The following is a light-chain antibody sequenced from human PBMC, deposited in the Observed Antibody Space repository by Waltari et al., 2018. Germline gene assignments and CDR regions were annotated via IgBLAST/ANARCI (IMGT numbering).Light chain of an antibody. CDR1: RSITTW. J-gene: IGKJ2*01. V-gene: IGKV1-5*03. CDR3: QQYASYWYT. CDR2: TAS. Sequence: DIQMTQSPSTLSASIGDRVTITCRASRSITTWWAWYQQKPGKAPKLLIHTASRLESGVPSRFSGSGSGTDFTLTISSLQPDDFATYYCQQYASYWYTFGQGTKL.